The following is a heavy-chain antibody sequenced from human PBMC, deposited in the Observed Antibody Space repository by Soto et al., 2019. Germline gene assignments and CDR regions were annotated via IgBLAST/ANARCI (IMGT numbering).Heavy chain of an antibody. J-gene: IGHJ1*01. CDR2: VNPSGGST. CDR3: AREENCSDGIGYSEYFLR. Sequence: ASVKVSCKASGYIFTAYSMHWVRQAPGQGLEWMGVVNPSGGSTNYAQKFQGRITMTRDTSTSTVYMELGGLRSEDTAVYYCAREENCSDGIGYSEYFLRWG. CDR1: GYIFTAYS. V-gene: IGHV1-46*01. D-gene: IGHD2-15*01.